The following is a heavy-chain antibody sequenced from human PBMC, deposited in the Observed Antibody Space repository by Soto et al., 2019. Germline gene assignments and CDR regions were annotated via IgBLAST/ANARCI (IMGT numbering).Heavy chain of an antibody. CDR1: GYTFTSYY. D-gene: IGHD3-3*01. V-gene: IGHV1-8*01. CDR3: ANFWSGYPRPGYYGMDV. Sequence: ASVNVSCKSSGYTFTSYYINWVRGATGQGLGWMGWMNPNSGNTGYAQKFQGRVTMTRNTSIGTAYMELSSLRSEDTAVYYCANFWSGYPRPGYYGMDVWGQGTTVTVSS. J-gene: IGHJ6*02. CDR2: MNPNSGNT.